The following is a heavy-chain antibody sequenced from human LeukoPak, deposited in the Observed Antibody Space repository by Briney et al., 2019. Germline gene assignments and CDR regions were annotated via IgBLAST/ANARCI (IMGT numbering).Heavy chain of an antibody. D-gene: IGHD6-19*01. CDR3: ARGGGSGRFGFAFDC. V-gene: IGHV3-21*01. CDR2: ISSSSSYI. J-gene: IGHJ4*02. CDR1: GFTFSSYS. Sequence: PGGSLRLSCAASGFTFSSYSMNWVRQAPGKGLEWVSSISSSSSYIYYADSMKGRFTISRDNAKNSLYLQLNSLRAEDTAVYYCARGGGSGRFGFAFDCWGQGTLVTVSS.